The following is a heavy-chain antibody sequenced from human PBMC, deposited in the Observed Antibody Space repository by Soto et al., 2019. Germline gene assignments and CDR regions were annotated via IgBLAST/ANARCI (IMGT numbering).Heavy chain of an antibody. J-gene: IGHJ5*02. CDR2: IYFTGST. CDR1: GGAVSSGTYY. V-gene: IGHV4-61*01. CDR3: TRGPPRVQWFDP. Sequence: PSETLSLTGSVSGGAVSSGTYYWSWIRQPPGKGLEWIGHIYFTGSTNYNPSLKSRVTMSLDTSRNQFSLKLSSVTAADTAVYYCTRGPPRVQWFDPWGLGTLVTVSS.